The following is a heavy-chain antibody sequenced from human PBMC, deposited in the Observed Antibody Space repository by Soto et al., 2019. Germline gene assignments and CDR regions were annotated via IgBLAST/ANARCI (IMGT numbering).Heavy chain of an antibody. CDR2: IYYSGST. CDR1: GGSISSYY. D-gene: IGHD6-19*01. V-gene: IGHV4-59*01. J-gene: IGHJ6*02. Sequence: ETLSLTCTVSGGSISSYYWSWIRQPPGKGLEWIGYIYYSGSTNYNPSLKSRVTISVDTSKNQFSLKLSSVTAADTAVYYCAREGSGGFVGDYGMDVWGQGTTVTVS. CDR3: AREGSGGFVGDYGMDV.